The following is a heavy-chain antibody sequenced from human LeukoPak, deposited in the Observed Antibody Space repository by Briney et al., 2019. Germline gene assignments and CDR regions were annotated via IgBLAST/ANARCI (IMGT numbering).Heavy chain of an antibody. CDR3: ARALSSGSYGWFDP. Sequence: GRSLRLSCAASGFTFSSYGMHWVRQAPGKGLEWVAVIWYDGSNKYYADSVKGRFTISRDNSKSTLYLQMNSLRAEDTAVYYCARALSSGSYGWFDPWGQGTLVTVSS. V-gene: IGHV3-33*01. D-gene: IGHD1-26*01. J-gene: IGHJ5*02. CDR1: GFTFSSYG. CDR2: IWYDGSNK.